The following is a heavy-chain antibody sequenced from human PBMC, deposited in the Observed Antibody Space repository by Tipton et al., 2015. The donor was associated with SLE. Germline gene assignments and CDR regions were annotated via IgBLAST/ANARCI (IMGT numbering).Heavy chain of an antibody. J-gene: IGHJ4*02. CDR2: VYHSGGT. CDR1: GASISGSDW. D-gene: IGHD1-26*01. Sequence: TLSLTCAVSGASISGSDWWSWVRQSPGKGLEWIGEVYHSGGTNYNPSLKSRVTISVDTSKNQFSLKLSSVTAADTAVYYCARGPFEWELDYWGQGTLVTVSS. CDR3: ARGPFEWELDY. V-gene: IGHV4-4*02.